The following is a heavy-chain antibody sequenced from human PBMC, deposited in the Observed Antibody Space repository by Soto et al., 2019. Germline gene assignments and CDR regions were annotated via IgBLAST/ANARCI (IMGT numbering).Heavy chain of an antibody. J-gene: IGHJ3*02. V-gene: IGHV4-30-4*01. CDR1: GGSISSGDYY. CDR2: IYYSGST. Sequence: PSETLSLTCTVSGGSISSGDYYWSWIRQPPGKGLEWIGYIYYSGSTYYNPSLKSRVTISVDTSKNQFSLKLSSVTAADTAVYYCANSAPEDAFDIWGQGTMVTVSS. D-gene: IGHD1-26*01. CDR3: ANSAPEDAFDI.